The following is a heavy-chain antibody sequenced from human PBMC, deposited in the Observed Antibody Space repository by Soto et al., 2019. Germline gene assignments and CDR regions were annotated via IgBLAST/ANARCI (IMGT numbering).Heavy chain of an antibody. Sequence: GESLKISCAASGFTFSSYAMSWVRQAPGKGLEWVSAISGSGGSTYYADSVKGRFTISRDNSKNTLYLQMNSLRAEDTAVYYCAKDLTPVAGDYLAYFDYWGQGTLVTVSS. CDR1: GFTFSSYA. J-gene: IGHJ4*02. CDR3: AKDLTPVAGDYLAYFDY. D-gene: IGHD4-17*01. CDR2: ISGSGGST. V-gene: IGHV3-23*01.